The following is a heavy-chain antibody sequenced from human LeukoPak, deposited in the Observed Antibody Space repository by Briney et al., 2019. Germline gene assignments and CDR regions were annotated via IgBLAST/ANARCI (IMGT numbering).Heavy chain of an antibody. Sequence: ASVKVSCKASGYTFTGYYMHWVRQAPGQGLEWMGWINPNSGGTNYAQKFQGRVTMTTDTSTSTAYMELRSLRSDDTAVYYCARDSIRGVRLLDYWGQGTLVTVSS. J-gene: IGHJ4*02. D-gene: IGHD3-3*01. V-gene: IGHV1-2*02. CDR2: INPNSGGT. CDR1: GYTFTGYY. CDR3: ARDSIRGVRLLDY.